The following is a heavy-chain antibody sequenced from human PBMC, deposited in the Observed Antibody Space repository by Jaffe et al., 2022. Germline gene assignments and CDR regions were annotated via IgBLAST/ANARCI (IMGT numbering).Heavy chain of an antibody. CDR1: GGSVSSGSYY. D-gene: IGHD2-15*01. J-gene: IGHJ2*01. V-gene: IGHV4-61*01. CDR2: IYYSGST. CDR3: ARGYCSGGSCYLPGWYFDL. Sequence: QVQLQESGPGLVKPSETLSLTCTVSGGSVSSGSYYWSWIRQPPGKGLEWIGYIYYSGSTNYNPSLKSRVTISVDTSKNQFSLKLSSVTAADTAVYYCARGYCSGGSCYLPGWYFDLWGRGTLVTVSS.